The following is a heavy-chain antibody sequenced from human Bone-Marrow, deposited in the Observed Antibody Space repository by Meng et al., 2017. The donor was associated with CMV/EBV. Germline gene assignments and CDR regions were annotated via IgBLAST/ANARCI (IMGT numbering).Heavy chain of an antibody. D-gene: IGHD2-15*01. J-gene: IGHJ2*01. CDR3: ARGALAVYCSGGSCYSDWYFDL. CDR1: GFTFSSYW. Sequence: GGSLRLSCAASGFTFSSYWMHWVRHTPGKGLVWVSRINSDGSSTSYADSVKGRFTISRDNAKNTLYLQMNSLRAEDTALYYCARGALAVYCSGGSCYSDWYFDLWGRGTLVTVS. CDR2: INSDGSST. V-gene: IGHV3-74*01.